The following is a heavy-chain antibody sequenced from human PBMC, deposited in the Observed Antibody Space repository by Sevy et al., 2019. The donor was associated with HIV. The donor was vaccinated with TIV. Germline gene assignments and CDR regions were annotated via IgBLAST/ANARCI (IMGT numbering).Heavy chain of an antibody. CDR1: GGSISSYY. J-gene: IGHJ5*02. D-gene: IGHD3-3*01. V-gene: IGHV4-59*08. Sequence: SETLSLTCTVSGGSISSYYWSWIRQPPGKGLEWIGYIYYSGSTNYNPSLKSRVTISVDTSKNQFSLKLSSVTAADTAVYYCVRLFGNYDFWSGYYTWFDPWGQGTLVTVSS. CDR3: VRLFGNYDFWSGYYTWFDP. CDR2: IYYSGST.